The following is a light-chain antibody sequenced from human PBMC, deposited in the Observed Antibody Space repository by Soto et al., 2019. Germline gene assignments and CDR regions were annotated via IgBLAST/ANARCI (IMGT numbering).Light chain of an antibody. Sequence: DLPMTQSPSTLSASVGDRVTITCRASQSISSWLAWYQQKPGKAPKLLIYDASSLESGVPSRFSGSGSGTEFTLTISSLQPDDFATYYCQQYNSYSQTFGQGTKLEIK. CDR2: DAS. CDR3: QQYNSYSQT. J-gene: IGKJ2*01. CDR1: QSISSW. V-gene: IGKV1-5*01.